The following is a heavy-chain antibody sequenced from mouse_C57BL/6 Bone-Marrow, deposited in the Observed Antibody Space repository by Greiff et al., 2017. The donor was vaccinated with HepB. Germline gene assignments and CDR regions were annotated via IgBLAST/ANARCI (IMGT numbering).Heavy chain of an antibody. CDR1: GFTFSDYY. Sequence: EVKLMESGGGLVQPGGSLKLSCAASGFTFSDYYMYWVRQTPEKRLEWVAYISNGGGSTYYPDTVKGRFTISRDNAKNTLYLQMSRLKSEDTAMYYCARLFITTVVDWWYFDVWGTGTTVTVSS. D-gene: IGHD1-1*01. J-gene: IGHJ1*03. V-gene: IGHV5-12*01. CDR2: ISNGGGST. CDR3: ARLFITTVVDWWYFDV.